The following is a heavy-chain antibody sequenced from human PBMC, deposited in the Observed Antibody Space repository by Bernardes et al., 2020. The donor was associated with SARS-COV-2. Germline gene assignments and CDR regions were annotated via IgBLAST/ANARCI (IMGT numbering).Heavy chain of an antibody. J-gene: IGHJ6*02. V-gene: IGHV4-34*01. Sequence: SETLSLTCAVYGGSFSGYYWSWIRQPPGKGLEWIGEINHSGSTNYNPSLKSRVTISVDTSKNQFSLKLSSVTAADTAVYYCARGLRYQLLSDYYYYGMDVWGQGTTVTVSS. CDR1: GGSFSGYY. CDR3: ARGLRYQLLSDYYYYGMDV. D-gene: IGHD2-2*01. CDR2: INHSGST.